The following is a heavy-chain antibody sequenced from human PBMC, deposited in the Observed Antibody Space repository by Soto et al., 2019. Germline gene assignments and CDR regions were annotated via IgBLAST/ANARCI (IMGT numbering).Heavy chain of an antibody. Sequence: ASVKVSCKASGYTFTGYYMHWVRQAPGQGLEWMGWINPNSGGTNYAQKFQGWVTMTRDTSISTAYMELSRLRSDDTAVYYCARAGGVLLWFGEPSGGAFDIWGQGTMVTVS. CDR2: INPNSGGT. D-gene: IGHD3-10*01. J-gene: IGHJ3*02. CDR3: ARAGGVLLWFGEPSGGAFDI. V-gene: IGHV1-2*04. CDR1: GYTFTGYY.